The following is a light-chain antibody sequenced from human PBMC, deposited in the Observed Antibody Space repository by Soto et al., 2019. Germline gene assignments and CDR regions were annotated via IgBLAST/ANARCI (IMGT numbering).Light chain of an antibody. J-gene: IGKJ2*01. V-gene: IGKV3-20*01. CDR2: GAS. CDR1: QSVSSSY. CDR3: QHYGGSPPVT. Sequence: EIVLTQSPGTLSLSPGERATLSCRASQSVSSSYLAWYQQKPGLAPRLLIYGASSRATGIPDRFSGSGSGADFTLTISRLELEDFAVYYCQHYGGSPPVTFGQGTKLEIK.